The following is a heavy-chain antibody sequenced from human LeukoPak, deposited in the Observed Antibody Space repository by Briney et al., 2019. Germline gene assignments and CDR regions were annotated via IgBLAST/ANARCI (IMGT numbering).Heavy chain of an antibody. D-gene: IGHD3-22*01. CDR1: GFTFSSYG. CDR3: ARDYYDSSGHTGGLDY. J-gene: IGHJ4*02. V-gene: IGHV3-33*01. Sequence: GRSLRLSCAASGFTFSSYGMHWVRQAPGKGLEWVAVIWYDGSNKYYADSVKGRFTISRDNSKNTLYLQMNSLRAEDTAVYYCARDYYDSSGHTGGLDYWGQGTLVTVSS. CDR2: IWYDGSNK.